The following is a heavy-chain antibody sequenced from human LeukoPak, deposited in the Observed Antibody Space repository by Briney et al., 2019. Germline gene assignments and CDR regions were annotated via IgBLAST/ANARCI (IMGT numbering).Heavy chain of an antibody. CDR3: ARGVAGSYYYYYMDV. Sequence: GASVMVSCKASGYTFTGYYMHWVRQAPGQGLEWMGWINPNSGGTNYAQKFQGRVTMTRDTSISTAYMELSRLRSDDTAVYYCARGVAGSYYYYYMDVWGKGTTVTVSS. CDR1: GYTFTGYY. CDR2: INPNSGGT. D-gene: IGHD6-19*01. V-gene: IGHV1-2*02. J-gene: IGHJ6*03.